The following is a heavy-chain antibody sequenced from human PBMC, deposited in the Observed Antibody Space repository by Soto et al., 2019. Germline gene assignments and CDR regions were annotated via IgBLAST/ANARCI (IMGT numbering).Heavy chain of an antibody. CDR2: ISYDGSNK. CDR1: GFTFSSYA. V-gene: IGHV3-30-3*01. D-gene: IGHD3-10*01. J-gene: IGHJ6*02. Sequence: GGSLRLSCAASGFTFSSYAMHWVRQAPGKGLEWVAVISYDGSNKYYADSVKGRFTISRDNSKNTLYLQMNSLRAEDAAVYYCASRVTILGMDVWGQGTTVTVSS. CDR3: ASRVTILGMDV.